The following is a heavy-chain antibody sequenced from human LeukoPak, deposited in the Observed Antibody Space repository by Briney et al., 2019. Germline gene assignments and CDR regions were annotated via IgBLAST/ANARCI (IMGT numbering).Heavy chain of an antibody. CDR1: GLTVSDKY. J-gene: IGHJ1*01. V-gene: IGHV3-21*01. D-gene: IGHD2-8*01. CDR2: ITSDSTYI. CDR3: ARVRGGYCTDGVCYTPLDH. Sequence: GGSLRLSCAVSGLTVSDKYTTWVRQAPGKRLEWVSSITSDSTYIYYAASVKGRFTISRDNAKNSLYLQMNSLRAEDTAVYYCARVRGGYCTDGVCYTPLDHWGQGTLVTVSS.